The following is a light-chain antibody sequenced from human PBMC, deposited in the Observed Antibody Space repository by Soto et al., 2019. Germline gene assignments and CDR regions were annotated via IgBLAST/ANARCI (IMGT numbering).Light chain of an antibody. J-gene: IGKJ2*01. CDR3: QQYGSLPYT. Sequence: EVVLTQSPGTLSLSPGERATLSCRASQSVSRSTLVWYQQKPGQAPRLLIYGVSSRATGFPARFSGSGSGTDFTLTISRLEPEDFAVYFCQQYGSLPYTFGQGTKLEI. V-gene: IGKV3-20*01. CDR1: QSVSRST. CDR2: GVS.